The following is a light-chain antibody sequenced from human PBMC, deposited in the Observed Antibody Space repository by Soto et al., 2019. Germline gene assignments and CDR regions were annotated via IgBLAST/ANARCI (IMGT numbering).Light chain of an antibody. CDR1: QSVGTN. CDR2: SAS. J-gene: IGKJ4*01. Sequence: EIVMTQAPAALSRSPGERATLSCRASQSVGTNLAWYQQKPGQAPRPLIYSASARATDVPARFSGSGSGTEFTLTISSLQSXDFAVYYCQQYRDWAPITFGGGTKVEIK. V-gene: IGKV3-15*01. CDR3: QQYRDWAPIT.